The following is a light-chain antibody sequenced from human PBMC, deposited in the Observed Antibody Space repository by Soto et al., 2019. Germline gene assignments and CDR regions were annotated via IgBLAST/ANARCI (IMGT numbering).Light chain of an antibody. V-gene: IGLV1-40*01. CDR1: SSNIGAGYD. J-gene: IGLJ2*01. Sequence: QSVLTQPPSVSGAPGQRVTISCTGSSSNIGAGYDVHWYQQLPGTAPKLLIYGNSNRPSGVPDRFSGSKSGTSASLAITGLRAEDEADYYCQSYDSSLSGYVVFGGATKLTVL. CDR2: GNS. CDR3: QSYDSSLSGYVV.